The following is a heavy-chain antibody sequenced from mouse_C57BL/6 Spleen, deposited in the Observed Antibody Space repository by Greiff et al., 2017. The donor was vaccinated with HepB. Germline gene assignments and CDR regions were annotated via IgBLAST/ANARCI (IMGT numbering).Heavy chain of an antibody. J-gene: IGHJ3*01. D-gene: IGHD1-1*01. CDR2: IDPEDGET. V-gene: IGHV14-2*01. CDR3: ARSGYYGSSPWFAY. CDR1: GFNINDYS. Sequence: EVQLQQSGAELVKPGASVKLSCTASGFNINDYSMHWVKQRTEQGLEWIGRIDPEDGETKYAPKCQGKATITADTSSNTAYLQLSSLTSEDTAVDYWARSGYYGSSPWFAYWGQGTLVTVSA.